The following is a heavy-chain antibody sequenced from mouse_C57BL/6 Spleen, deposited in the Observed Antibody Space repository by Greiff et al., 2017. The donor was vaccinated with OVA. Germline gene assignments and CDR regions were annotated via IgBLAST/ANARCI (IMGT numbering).Heavy chain of an antibody. CDR1: GYSITSGYY. V-gene: IGHV3-6*01. CDR3: ARSITTVPPDY. D-gene: IGHD1-1*01. J-gene: IGHJ2*01. Sequence: VQLQQSGPGLVKPSQSLSLTCSVTGYSITSGYYWNWIRQFPGNKLEWMGYISYDGSNNYNPSLKNRISITRDTSKNQFFLKLNSVTTEDTATYYCARSITTVPPDYWGQGTTLTVSS. CDR2: ISYDGSN.